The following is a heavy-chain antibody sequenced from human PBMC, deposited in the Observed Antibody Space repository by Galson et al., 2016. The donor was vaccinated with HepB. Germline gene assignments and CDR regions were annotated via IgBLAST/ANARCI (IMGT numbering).Heavy chain of an antibody. CDR1: GGSISSYY. CDR3: ARVASSWHQLGSFDY. D-gene: IGHD6-13*01. V-gene: IGHV4-59*01. J-gene: IGHJ4*02. CDR2: IYYSGST. Sequence: SETLSLTCTVSGGSISSYYWSWIRQPPGKGLEWIGYIYYSGSTNYNPSLKSRVTISVDTSKNQFSLNLSSVTAADTAVYYCARVASSWHQLGSFDYWGQGTLVTVSS.